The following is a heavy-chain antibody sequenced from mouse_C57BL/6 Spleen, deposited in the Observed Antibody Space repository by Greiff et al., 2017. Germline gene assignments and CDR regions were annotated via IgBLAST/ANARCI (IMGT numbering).Heavy chain of an antibody. J-gene: IGHJ2*01. CDR2: INPSSGYT. CDR3: ARWSEGFDY. Sequence: VQLVESGAELAKPGASVKLSCKASGYTFTSYWMHWVKQRPGQGLEWIGYINPSSGYTKYNQKFKDKATLNADKASSTAYMQLSSLTYEDSAVYYCARWSEGFDYWGQGTTLTVSS. CDR1: GYTFTSYW. V-gene: IGHV1-7*01.